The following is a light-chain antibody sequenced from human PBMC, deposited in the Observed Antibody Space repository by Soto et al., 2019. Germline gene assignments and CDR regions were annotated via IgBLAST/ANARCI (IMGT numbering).Light chain of an antibody. CDR1: QTITGTY. CDR3: QQYGSSGT. CDR2: GAS. J-gene: IGKJ1*01. V-gene: IGKV3-20*01. Sequence: EVVLTQFPGTLSLSPGERATLSCRASQTITGTYLAWYQQKPGQAPRLLIHGASTRATGVPDRFSGSGSGTDFTLTISRLEPEDFAVYYCQQYGSSGTFGQGTKV.